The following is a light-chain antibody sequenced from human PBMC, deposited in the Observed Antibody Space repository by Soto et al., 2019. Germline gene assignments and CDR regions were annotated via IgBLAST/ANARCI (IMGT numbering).Light chain of an antibody. J-gene: IGKJ1*01. CDR3: QKYDSAPWT. V-gene: IGKV1-27*01. Sequence: IQMTQSPSSLSASVGARVIITCRASQGIGNSLAWYQQKAGRVPKLLMHSASTLLSGVPSRFSGSGSGTDFTLTISSLQPEDVATYYCQKYDSAPWTFGQGTKVEIK. CDR1: QGIGNS. CDR2: SAS.